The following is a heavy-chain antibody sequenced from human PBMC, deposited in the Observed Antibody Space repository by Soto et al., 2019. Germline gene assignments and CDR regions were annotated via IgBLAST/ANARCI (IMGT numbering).Heavy chain of an antibody. Sequence: EVQLLESGGGLVQPGGSLRVSCAASGFTFSSYAMSWVRQAPGKGLAWVSAISGSGGSTYYADSVKGRFTISRDNSKNTLYLQMNSPRAEDTAVYYCAKDFGAFVSAAAGTLDYWGQGTLVTVSS. CDR1: GFTFSSYA. V-gene: IGHV3-23*01. CDR2: ISGSGGST. D-gene: IGHD6-13*01. CDR3: AKDFGAFVSAAAGTLDY. J-gene: IGHJ4*02.